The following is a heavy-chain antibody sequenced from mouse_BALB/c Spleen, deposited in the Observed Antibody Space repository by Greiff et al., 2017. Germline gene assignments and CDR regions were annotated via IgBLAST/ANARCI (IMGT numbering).Heavy chain of an antibody. CDR3: TRGATSDGYNSYYAMDY. Sequence: QVQLKQPGAELVRPGASVKLSCKASGYTFTSYWINWVKQRPGQGLEWIGNIYPSDSYTNYNQKFKDKATLTVDKSSSTAYMQLSSPTSEDSAVYYCTRGATSDGYNSYYAMDYWGQGTSVTVSS. D-gene: IGHD2-3*01. V-gene: IGHV1-69*02. J-gene: IGHJ4*01. CDR1: GYTFTSYW. CDR2: IYPSDSYT.